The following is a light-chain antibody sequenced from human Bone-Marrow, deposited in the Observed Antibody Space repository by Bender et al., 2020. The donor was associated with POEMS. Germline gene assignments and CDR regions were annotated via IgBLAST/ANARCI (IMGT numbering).Light chain of an antibody. CDR3: QAWDSSTEVV. CDR2: TNN. Sequence: QSVLTQPPSVSGTPGQRVTISCSGSGSNIGGYPVNWYQQLPGTAPRLLIYTNNERPSGIPERFSGSNSGNTATLTISGTQAMDEADYYCQAWDSSTEVVFGGGTKLTVL. CDR1: GSNIGGYP. V-gene: IGLV1-44*01. J-gene: IGLJ2*01.